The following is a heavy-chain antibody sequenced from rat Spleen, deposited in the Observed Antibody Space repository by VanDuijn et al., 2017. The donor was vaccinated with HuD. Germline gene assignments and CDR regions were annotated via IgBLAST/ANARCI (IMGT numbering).Heavy chain of an antibody. CDR3: TTDKYGGYSAGFVY. D-gene: IGHD1-11*01. V-gene: IGHV5S10*01. J-gene: IGHJ3*01. CDR1: GFTLSDYN. CDR2: ISYGDSSGHSGT. Sequence: EVQLVESGGGLVQPGRSLKLSCEVSGFTLSDYNMAWVRQAPKKGLEWVATISYGDSSGHSGTYYRDSVKGRFTISRDNARSTLYLQMDSLRSEDTATYYCTTDKYGGYSAGFVYWGQGALVTVSS.